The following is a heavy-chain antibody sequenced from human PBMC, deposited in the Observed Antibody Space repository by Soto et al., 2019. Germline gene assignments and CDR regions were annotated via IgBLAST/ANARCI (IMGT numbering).Heavy chain of an antibody. CDR1: GYTLTELS. CDR3: ARGMGTLQSLNAFDI. J-gene: IGHJ3*02. V-gene: IGHV1-24*01. D-gene: IGHD4-4*01. Sequence: ASVKFSCKVSGYTLTELSMHWVRQAPGKGLEWMGGFDPEDGETIYAQKFQGRVTMTEDTSTDTAYMELSSLRFEDTAVYFCARGMGTLQSLNAFDIWGLGTMVTVSS. CDR2: FDPEDGET.